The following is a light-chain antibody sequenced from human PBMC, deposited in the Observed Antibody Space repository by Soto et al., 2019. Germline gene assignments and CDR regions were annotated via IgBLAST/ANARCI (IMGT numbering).Light chain of an antibody. Sequence: EIVMTQSPATLSVSPGERATLSCRASQTISSNLAWYQQKPGQAPRLLIHGASTRAAGVPARFSGSGSGKEFTLTITSLQSEDFAVYYCQQYHNWPPQYTFGQGTQLQIK. CDR3: QQYHNWPPQYT. CDR2: GAS. V-gene: IGKV3-15*01. CDR1: QTISSN. J-gene: IGKJ2*01.